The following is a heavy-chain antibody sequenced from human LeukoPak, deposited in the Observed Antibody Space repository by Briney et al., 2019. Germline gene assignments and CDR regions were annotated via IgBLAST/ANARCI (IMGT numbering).Heavy chain of an antibody. Sequence: SETLSLTCAVYGGSFSGYYWSWIRQPPGKGLEWIGEINHSGSTNHNPSLKSRVTISVDTSKNQFSLKLSSVTAADTAVYYCARETMVRGVRPKRFDPWGQGTLVTVSS. CDR1: GGSFSGYY. V-gene: IGHV4-34*01. J-gene: IGHJ5*02. CDR2: INHSGST. CDR3: ARETMVRGVRPKRFDP. D-gene: IGHD3-10*01.